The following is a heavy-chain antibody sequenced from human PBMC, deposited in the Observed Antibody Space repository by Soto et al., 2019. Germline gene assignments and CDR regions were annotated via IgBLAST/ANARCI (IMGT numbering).Heavy chain of an antibody. CDR2: ISAYNGNT. CDR3: ARGEDIVVVGGYAFDI. V-gene: IGHV1-18*01. CDR1: GYTFTSYG. J-gene: IGHJ3*02. Sequence: ASVKVSCKASGYTFTSYGISWVRQAPGQGLEWMGWISAYNGNTNYAQKLQGRVTMTTDTSTSTAYMELRGLRSDDTAVYYCARGEDIVVVGGYAFDIWGQGTMVTVSS. D-gene: IGHD2-15*01.